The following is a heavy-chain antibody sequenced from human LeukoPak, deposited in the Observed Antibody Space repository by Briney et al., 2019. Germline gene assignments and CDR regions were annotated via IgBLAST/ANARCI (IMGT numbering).Heavy chain of an antibody. Sequence: GESLKISCKGFGYSFTNYWIAWVRQMPGKGLEWMGIIYPADSNIRYNPSFQGQVTISADKSISTAYLQWSSLKASDTAIYYCARQGYSGISGCYSYYLDSWGQGTLVTVSS. V-gene: IGHV5-51*01. J-gene: IGHJ4*02. CDR1: GYSFTNYW. CDR2: IYPADSNI. D-gene: IGHD3-22*01. CDR3: ARQGYSGISGCYSYYLDS.